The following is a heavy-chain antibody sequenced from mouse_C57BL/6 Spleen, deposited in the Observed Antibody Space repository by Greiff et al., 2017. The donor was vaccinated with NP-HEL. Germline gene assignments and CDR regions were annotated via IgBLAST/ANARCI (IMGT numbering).Heavy chain of an antibody. Sequence: VQLQQSGAELVRPGTSVKMSCKASGYTFTNYWIGWAKQRPGHGLEWIGDIYPGGGYTNYNEKFKGKATLTADKSSSTAYMQFSSLTSEDSAIYYCARGGGKGPYAMDYWGQGTSVTVSS. CDR1: GYTFTNYW. J-gene: IGHJ4*01. CDR2: IYPGGGYT. D-gene: IGHD2-1*01. CDR3: ARGGGKGPYAMDY. V-gene: IGHV1-63*01.